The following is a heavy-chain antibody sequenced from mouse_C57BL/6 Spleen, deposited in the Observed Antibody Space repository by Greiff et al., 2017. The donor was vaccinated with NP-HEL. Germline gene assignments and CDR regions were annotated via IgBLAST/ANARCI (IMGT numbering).Heavy chain of an antibody. J-gene: IGHJ2*01. D-gene: IGHD2-2*01. CDR1: GFTFSDYG. Sequence: EVQLVESGGGLVKPGGSLKLSCAASGFTFSDYGMHWVRQAPEKGLEWVAYISSGSSTNYYADTVKGRFTISRDNAKNTLFLQMTSLRSEDTAMYYCARQEIYYGYYFDYWGQGTTLTVSS. V-gene: IGHV5-17*01. CDR3: ARQEIYYGYYFDY. CDR2: ISSGSSTN.